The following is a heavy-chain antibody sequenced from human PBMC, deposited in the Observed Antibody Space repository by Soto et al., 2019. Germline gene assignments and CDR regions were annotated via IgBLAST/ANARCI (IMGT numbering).Heavy chain of an antibody. Sequence: QVQLVQSGAEVKKPGASVKVSCKASGYTFTSYGISWVRQAPGQGLEWMGWISAYNGNTNYAQKLQGRVTMTTDTSTSTVYMELRSLRSDDTAVYYCAGDRGYNWNYGWFDPWGQGTLVTVSS. V-gene: IGHV1-18*01. J-gene: IGHJ5*02. CDR1: GYTFTSYG. CDR3: AGDRGYNWNYGWFDP. CDR2: ISAYNGNT. D-gene: IGHD1-7*01.